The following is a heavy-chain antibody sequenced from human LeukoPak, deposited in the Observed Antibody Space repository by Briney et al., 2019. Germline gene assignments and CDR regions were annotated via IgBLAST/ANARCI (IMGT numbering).Heavy chain of an antibody. D-gene: IGHD5-24*01. Sequence: SETLSLTCTVSGGSISSGDYYWSWIRQPPGKGLEWIGYIYYSGSTYYNPSLKSRVTISVDTSKNQFSLNLSSVTAADTAVYYCARDQDGGNWFDPWGQGTLVTVSS. J-gene: IGHJ5*02. V-gene: IGHV4-31*03. CDR1: GGSISSGDYY. CDR3: ARDQDGGNWFDP. CDR2: IYYSGST.